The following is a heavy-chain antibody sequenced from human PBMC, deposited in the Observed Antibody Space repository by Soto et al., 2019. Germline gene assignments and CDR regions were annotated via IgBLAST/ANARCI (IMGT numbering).Heavy chain of an antibody. CDR2: ISAYNGDT. J-gene: IGHJ4*02. D-gene: IGHD2-8*01. V-gene: IGHV1-18*01. Sequence: QAQLVQSGGEVKKPGASVKVSCRSSGYTFTSYGYAWVRQAPGQGLEWMGWISAYNGDTNYAQKFQDRVTLTTDTSKTTAHMALRTLGSDDTAVYYCARSGAYCTSITCLFDSFWGLGTLVTVSS. CDR3: ARSGAYCTSITCLFDSF. CDR1: GYTFTSYG.